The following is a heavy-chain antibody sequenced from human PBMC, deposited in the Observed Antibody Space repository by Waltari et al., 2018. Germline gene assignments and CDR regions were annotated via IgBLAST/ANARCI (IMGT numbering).Heavy chain of an antibody. V-gene: IGHV4-31*03. D-gene: IGHD3-16*01. CDR3: ARVGLESRPTFGYMDV. J-gene: IGHJ6*03. Sequence: QVQLQESGPGLVKPSQTLSLTCTVSGGSISSGGYSWSWIRQHPGKGLEWIGYIYYSGSTYYNPSLKSRVTISVDTSKNQFSLKLSSVTAADTAVYYCARVGLESRPTFGYMDVWGKGTTVTVSS. CDR1: GGSISSGGYS. CDR2: IYYSGST.